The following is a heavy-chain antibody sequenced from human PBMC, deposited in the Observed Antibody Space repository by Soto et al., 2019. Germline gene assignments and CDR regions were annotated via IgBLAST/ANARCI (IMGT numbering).Heavy chain of an antibody. J-gene: IGHJ3*02. CDR3: ARGKFYAFDI. CDR2: IDHSGTT. V-gene: IGHV4-30-2*01. Sequence: SETLTLTCAVSGGTISSGGYSWGWDRQAAGKGLEWIGEIDHSGTTNYNPSLNSRVTISLDRSKNQFSLRLSSVAAADTAVYFCARGKFYAFDIWGQGTMVTVSS. CDR1: GGTISSGGYS.